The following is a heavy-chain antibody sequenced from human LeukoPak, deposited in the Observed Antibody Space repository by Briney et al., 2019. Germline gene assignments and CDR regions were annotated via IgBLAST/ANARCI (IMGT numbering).Heavy chain of an antibody. V-gene: IGHV3-7*01. CDR2: IKRDGSER. Sequence: GGSLRLSCAASGFTFSSYWMTWVRQAPGKGLEWVGNIKRDGSERYYVDSVKGRFTISRDNAKNSLYLQMNSLRAEDTAVYYCARDLNLPDYWGQGTLVTVSS. J-gene: IGHJ4*02. CDR3: ARDLNLPDY. CDR1: GFTFSSYW.